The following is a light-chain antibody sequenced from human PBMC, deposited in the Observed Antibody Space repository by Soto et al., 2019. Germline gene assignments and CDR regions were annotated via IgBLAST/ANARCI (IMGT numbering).Light chain of an antibody. Sequence: EIVLTQSPGTLSLSVGERVTLSCRASQSVSSYLAWYQQTPGQAPRLLIYGASSRATGIPDRFSGSGSGTDFTLTISRLEPEDFAVYYCQQYGSSPRTFGQGTKLEIK. V-gene: IGKV3-20*01. CDR1: QSVSSY. CDR3: QQYGSSPRT. J-gene: IGKJ2*01. CDR2: GAS.